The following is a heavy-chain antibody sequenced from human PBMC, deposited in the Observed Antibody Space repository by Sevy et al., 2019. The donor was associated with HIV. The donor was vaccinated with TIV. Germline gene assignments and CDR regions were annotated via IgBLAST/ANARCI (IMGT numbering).Heavy chain of an antibody. CDR3: AREGCTRPHDY. V-gene: IGHV3-23*01. Sequence: GGSLRLSCTVSGFNFNIYSMSWVRQAPGKGLEWVSTLTFGCGKINYADSVKGRFIISRDDSQNTLYLQMNSLRAEDTDVYFCAREGCTRPHDYWGQGTLVTVSS. CDR1: GFNFNIYS. D-gene: IGHD2-8*01. J-gene: IGHJ4*02. CDR2: LTFGCGKI.